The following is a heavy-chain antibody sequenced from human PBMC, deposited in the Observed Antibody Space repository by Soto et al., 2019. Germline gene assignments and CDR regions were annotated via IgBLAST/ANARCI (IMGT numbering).Heavy chain of an antibody. CDR3: ARGQHSSGYYYEIFDY. V-gene: IGHV1-69*06. CDR2: IIPIFGTA. Sequence: SVKVSCKASGGTFSSYAISWVRQAPGQGLEWMGGIIPIFGTANYAQKFQGRVTITADKSTSTAYMELSSLRSEDTAVYYCARGQHSSGYYYEIFDYWGQGTLVTVSS. CDR1: GGTFSSYA. D-gene: IGHD3-22*01. J-gene: IGHJ4*02.